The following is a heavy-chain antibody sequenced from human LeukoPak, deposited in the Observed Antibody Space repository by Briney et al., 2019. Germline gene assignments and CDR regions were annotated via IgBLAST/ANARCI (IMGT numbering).Heavy chain of an antibody. CDR1: GFTFSRFW. Sequence: PGGSLRLSCAASGFTFSRFWMHWVRQAPGKGQVWVSRINTDASNTIYADSVKGRFTISRDNAKNTLYLQMNSLRAEDTAVYYCAKSVGSGSYYNNDCWGQGTLVTVSS. D-gene: IGHD3-10*01. J-gene: IGHJ4*02. CDR2: INTDASNT. CDR3: AKSVGSGSYYNNDC. V-gene: IGHV3-74*01.